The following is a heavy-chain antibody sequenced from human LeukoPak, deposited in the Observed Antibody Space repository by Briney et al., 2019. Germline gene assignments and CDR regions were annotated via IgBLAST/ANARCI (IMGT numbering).Heavy chain of an antibody. Sequence: GGSLRLSCAASGCTFSSYAMSWVRQAPGKRLEWVSAISGSGGNTYYADSVKGRFTISRDNSKNTLYLQMNSLRAEDTAVYYCAKGFSGYYDYFDYWGQGTLVTVSS. J-gene: IGHJ4*02. V-gene: IGHV3-23*01. CDR3: AKGFSGYYDYFDY. D-gene: IGHD3-22*01. CDR1: GCTFSSYA. CDR2: ISGSGGNT.